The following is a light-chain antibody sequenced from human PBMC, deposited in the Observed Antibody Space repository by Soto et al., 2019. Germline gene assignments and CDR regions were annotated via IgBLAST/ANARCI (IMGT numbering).Light chain of an antibody. CDR2: EGG. CDR3: CSYVGSTTHVV. Sequence: QSALTQPASVSGSPGQSITISCTGTSSDVGSYNLVSWYRQHPGKAPKLMIYEGGKRPSGVSNRFSGSKSGNTASLTISGLQAEDEADYYCCSYVGSTTHVVFGGGTQLTVL. V-gene: IGLV2-23*01. J-gene: IGLJ2*01. CDR1: SSDVGSYNL.